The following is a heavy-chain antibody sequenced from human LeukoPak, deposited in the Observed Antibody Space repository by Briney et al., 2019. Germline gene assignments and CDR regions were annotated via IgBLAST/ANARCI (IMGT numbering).Heavy chain of an antibody. Sequence: GGSLRLSCTVSGFTVSSNSWSWVRQAPGKGLEWVSFIYSGGKTHSSDSVKGRFTISRDNFRNTVFLQMNSLRAEDTAVYYCAKDQGSGLGSYSWGYFDYWGQGTLVTVSS. CDR3: AKDQGSGLGSYSWGYFDY. V-gene: IGHV3-53*01. D-gene: IGHD3-10*01. CDR2: IYSGGKT. CDR1: GFTVSSNS. J-gene: IGHJ4*02.